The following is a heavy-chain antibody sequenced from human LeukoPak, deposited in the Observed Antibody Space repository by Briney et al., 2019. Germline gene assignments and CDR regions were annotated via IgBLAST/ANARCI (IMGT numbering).Heavy chain of an antibody. V-gene: IGHV3-21*01. Sequence: GGSLRLSCAASVFTFSSYTMNWVRQSPGKGLEWVASIRRSSSYIDYADSVKGRFTISRDNAKKSLYLQLNSLRAEDTAVYYCARGDYSYGSPKRAFDIWGQGTMVTVSS. D-gene: IGHD5-18*01. J-gene: IGHJ3*02. CDR1: VFTFSSYT. CDR2: IRRSSSYI. CDR3: ARGDYSYGSPKRAFDI.